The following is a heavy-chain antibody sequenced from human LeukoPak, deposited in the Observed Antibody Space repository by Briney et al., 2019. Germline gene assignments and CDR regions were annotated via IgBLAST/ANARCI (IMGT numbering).Heavy chain of an antibody. J-gene: IGHJ4*02. CDR3: ASGGMAGRWPLNY. CDR1: GDSMRKWC. CDR2: IFATGDT. V-gene: IGHV4-4*07. D-gene: IGHD6-19*01. Sequence: SETLSLTCAVSGDSMRKWCWSWIRQPAGKGLEWLGRIFATGDTNYNPSLKSRVAMSVDTSKNYFSLNLTSVTAADTAVYYCASGGMAGRWPLNYWGRGTLVTVSS.